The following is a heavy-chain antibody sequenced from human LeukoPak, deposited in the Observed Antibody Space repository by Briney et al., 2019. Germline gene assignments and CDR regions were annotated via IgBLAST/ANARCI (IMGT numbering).Heavy chain of an antibody. CDR1: GYTFTGYY. CDR3: ATSLGVGATIDY. CDR2: ISAYNGNT. J-gene: IGHJ4*02. D-gene: IGHD1-26*01. V-gene: IGHV1-18*04. Sequence: ASVKVSCKASGYTFTGYYMHWVRQAPGQGLEWMGWISAYNGNTNYAQKLQGRVTMTTDTSTSTAYMELRSLRSDDTAVYYCATSLGVGATIDYWGQGTLVTVSS.